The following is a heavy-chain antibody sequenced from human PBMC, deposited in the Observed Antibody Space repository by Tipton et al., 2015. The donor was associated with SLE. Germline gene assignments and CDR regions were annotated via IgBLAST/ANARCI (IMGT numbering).Heavy chain of an antibody. Sequence: VQLVQSGAEVKQPGESLKISCKASGYRFSNYWIAWVRQMPGKGLEWMGIIYPYDSDTRYSPSFQGQVTLSADKSISTAYLQWSSLKASDTAIYHCARLLPPGYNGLDVWGQGTTVTVSS. CDR3: ARLLPPGYNGLDV. CDR1: GYRFSNYW. J-gene: IGHJ6*02. V-gene: IGHV5-51*03. CDR2: IYPYDSDT.